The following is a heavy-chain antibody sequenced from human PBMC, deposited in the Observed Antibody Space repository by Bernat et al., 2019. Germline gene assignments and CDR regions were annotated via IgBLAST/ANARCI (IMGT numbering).Heavy chain of an antibody. D-gene: IGHD1-7*01. Sequence: EVQLVESGGGLVKPGGSLRLSCAASGFTFSSYSMNWVRQAPGKGLEWVSSISSSSSYIYYADSVKGRFTISRDNAKNSLYLQMNSLRAEDTAVYYCERCPLRGDGYNWNYNWFEPWGKGTLVTVSS. CDR2: ISSSSSYI. V-gene: IGHV3-21*01. CDR1: GFTFSSYS. J-gene: IGHJ5*02. CDR3: ERCPLRGDGYNWNYNWFEP.